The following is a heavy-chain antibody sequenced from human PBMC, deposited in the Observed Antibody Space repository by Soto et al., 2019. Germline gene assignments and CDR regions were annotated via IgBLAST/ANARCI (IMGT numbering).Heavy chain of an antibody. CDR1: GGSFTKFY. CDR3: ESWLVAHNFHS. D-gene: IGHD5-12*01. Sequence: SETLSLTCAVYGGSFTKFYWSWIRQPPGKGLEWIGEINHSGRTNFNPSLKSRVTISVDRSKNQFSLKLRSVTAADTGVYYCESWLVAHNFHSWGHGKLVTVSS. J-gene: IGHJ4*01. CDR2: INHSGRT. V-gene: IGHV4-34*01.